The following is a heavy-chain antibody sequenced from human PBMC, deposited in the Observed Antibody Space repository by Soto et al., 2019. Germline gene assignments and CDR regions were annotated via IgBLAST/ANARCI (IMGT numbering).Heavy chain of an antibody. D-gene: IGHD3-10*01. CDR3: ARSVTP. CDR1: GGSISSGGYS. J-gene: IGHJ5*02. V-gene: IGHV4-61*08. Sequence: PSETLSLTCAVSGGSISSGGYSWSWIRQPPGKGLEWIGYIYYSGSTNYNPSLKSRVTISVDTSKNQFSLNLSSVTAADTAVYYCARSVTPWGQGTLVTVSS. CDR2: IYYSGST.